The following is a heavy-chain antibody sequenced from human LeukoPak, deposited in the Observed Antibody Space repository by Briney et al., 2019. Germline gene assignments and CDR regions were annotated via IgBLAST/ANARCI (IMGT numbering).Heavy chain of an antibody. D-gene: IGHD2-15*01. Sequence: ASVKVSCKASGYTFTGYYMHWVRQAPGQGLEWMGWINLNSGATNYAQKFQGRVTMTRDTSISTAYMELSRLRSDDTAVYYCASLLGYCSGGSCSPYYFDYWGQGTLVTVSS. CDR3: ASLLGYCSGGSCSPYYFDY. CDR2: INLNSGAT. J-gene: IGHJ4*02. V-gene: IGHV1-2*02. CDR1: GYTFTGYY.